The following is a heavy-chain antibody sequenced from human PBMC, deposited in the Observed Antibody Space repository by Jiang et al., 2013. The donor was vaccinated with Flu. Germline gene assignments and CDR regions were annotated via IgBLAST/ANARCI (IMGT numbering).Heavy chain of an antibody. V-gene: IGHV3-49*03. J-gene: IGHJ4*02. Sequence: QLVESGGGLVQPGRSLRLSCTASGFRFGDYAVSWLRQAPGKGLEWVGFIRNKLYRGTTDYAASVKGRFTISRDDSKNIAYLQMSSLRTEDTAVYYCTRDLVRDIILIPATYFDFWGQGALVTVSS. D-gene: IGHD2-2*01. CDR2: IRNKLYRGTT. CDR1: GFRFGDYA. CDR3: TRDLVRDIILIPATYFDF.